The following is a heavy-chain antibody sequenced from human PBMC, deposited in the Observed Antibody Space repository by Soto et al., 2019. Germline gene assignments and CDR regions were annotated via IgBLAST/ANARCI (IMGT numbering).Heavy chain of an antibody. CDR1: GGSISSYY. CDR3: ARAKPDTYYDFWSGYRYYFDY. V-gene: IGHV4-59*01. D-gene: IGHD3-3*01. J-gene: IGHJ4*02. CDR2: IYYSGST. Sequence: PSETLSLTCTVSGGSISSYYWSWIRQPPGKGLEWIGYIYYSGSTNYNPSLKSRVTISVDTSKNQFSLKLSSVTAAATAVYYCARAKPDTYYDFWSGYRYYFDYWGQGTLVTVSS.